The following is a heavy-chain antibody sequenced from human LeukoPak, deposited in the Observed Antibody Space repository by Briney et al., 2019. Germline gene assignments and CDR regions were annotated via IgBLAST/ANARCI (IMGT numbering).Heavy chain of an antibody. J-gene: IGHJ6*02. Sequence: PGRSLRLSCAASGFTFSSYDMHWVRQAPGKGLEWVAVISYDGSNKYYADSVKGRFTISRDNSKNTLYLQMNSLRAEDTAVYYCAKDLSYYGMDVWGQGTTVTVSS. CDR1: GFTFSSYD. CDR3: AKDLSYYGMDV. V-gene: IGHV3-30*18. CDR2: ISYDGSNK.